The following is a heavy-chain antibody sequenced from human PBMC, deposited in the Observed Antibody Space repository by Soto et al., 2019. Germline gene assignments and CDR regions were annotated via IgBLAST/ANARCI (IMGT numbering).Heavy chain of an antibody. CDR3: ARERRRPYYDILTGYYPFDY. V-gene: IGHV1-18*01. CDR1: GYTFTTYD. D-gene: IGHD3-9*01. J-gene: IGHJ4*02. Sequence: QVQLVQSGAEVKKPGASVKVSCKASGYTFTTYDIGWVRQAPGQGLEWMGWISAYNGNTNYVQSLQGRVTMTTDTSTNTAYMELRSLRSDDTAVYYCARERRRPYYDILTGYYPFDYWGQRTLVTVSS. CDR2: ISAYNGNT.